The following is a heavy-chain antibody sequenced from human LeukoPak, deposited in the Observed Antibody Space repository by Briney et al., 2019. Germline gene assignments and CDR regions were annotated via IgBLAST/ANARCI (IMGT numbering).Heavy chain of an antibody. J-gene: IGHJ6*02. Sequence: SQTLSLTCAISGDSVSSSSAAWNWIRQSPSRGLEWLGRTYYRSKWYNDYAVSVKSRITINPDTSKNQFSLQLNSVTPEDTAVYYCARSLYDILTGFYYYYGMDVWGQGTTVTVSS. CDR3: ARSLYDILTGFYYYYGMDV. CDR1: GDSVSSSSAA. CDR2: TYYRSKWYN. D-gene: IGHD3-9*01. V-gene: IGHV6-1*01.